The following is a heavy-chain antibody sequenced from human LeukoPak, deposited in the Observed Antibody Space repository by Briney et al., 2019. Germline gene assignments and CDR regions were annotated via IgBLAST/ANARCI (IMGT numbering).Heavy chain of an antibody. CDR1: GGSISSGNYY. V-gene: IGHV4-61*02. CDR2: IYTSRST. Sequence: SETLSLTCSVSGGSISSGNYYWSWIRQPAGKGLEWIGRIYTSRSTNYNPSLNSRLTMSVDTSKNQFPLKLSSVSAADTGVYYCAMSIVMDADDAFDIWSQGTLVTVSS. J-gene: IGHJ3*02. D-gene: IGHD6-6*01. CDR3: AMSIVMDADDAFDI.